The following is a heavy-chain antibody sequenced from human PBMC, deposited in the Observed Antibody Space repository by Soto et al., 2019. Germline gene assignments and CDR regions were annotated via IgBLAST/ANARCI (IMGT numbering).Heavy chain of an antibody. CDR3: GREDSGYDGRIYYYYNMDV. V-gene: IGHV3-53*04. J-gene: IGHJ6*02. CDR1: GFTVSSNY. CDR2: IYSGGST. Sequence: GGSLRLSCAASGFTVSSNYMSWVRQAPGKGLEWVSIIYSGGSTYYADSVKGRFTISRHNSKNTLYLQMNSLRAEDTAVYYCGREDSGYDGRIYYYYNMDVWGQGTTVTVSS. D-gene: IGHD5-12*01.